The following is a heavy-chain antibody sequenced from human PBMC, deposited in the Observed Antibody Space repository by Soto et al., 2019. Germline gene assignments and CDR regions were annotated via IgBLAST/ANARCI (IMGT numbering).Heavy chain of an antibody. CDR3: AKEDSSGYYLTYYYYYYGMDV. CDR1: GFTFSSYG. V-gene: IGHV3-30*18. D-gene: IGHD3-22*01. CDR2: ISYDGSNK. J-gene: IGHJ6*02. Sequence: GGSLRLSCAASGFTFSSYGMHWVRQAPGKGLEWVAVISYDGSNKYYADSVKGRFTISRDNSKNTLYLQMNSLRAEDTAVYYCAKEDSSGYYLTYYYYYYGMDVWGQGTTVTVSS.